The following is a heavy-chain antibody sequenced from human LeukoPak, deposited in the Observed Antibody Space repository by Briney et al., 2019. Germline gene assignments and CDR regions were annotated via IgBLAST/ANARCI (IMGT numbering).Heavy chain of an antibody. J-gene: IGHJ4*02. D-gene: IGHD3-16*01. CDR2: IYPSSGGT. Sequence: ASVKVSCKASGYTFTGLYIHWVRQAPGQGLEWMGWIYPSSGGTNYAQKFQGRVTMTRDTSISTAYMEVSRMTSEDTTVYYCATRGGTSGPEGDYGGRGTLVTVSS. V-gene: IGHV1-2*02. CDR1: GYTFTGLY. CDR3: ATRGGTSGPEGDY.